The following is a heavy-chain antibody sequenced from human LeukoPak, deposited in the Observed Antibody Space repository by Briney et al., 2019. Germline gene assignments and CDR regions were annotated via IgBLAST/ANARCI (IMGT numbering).Heavy chain of an antibody. Sequence: ASVKVSCKASGYTFTSYDINWVRQATGQGLEWMGWMNPNSGSTGYAQKFQGRVTMTRNTSISTAYMELSSLRSEDTAVYYCARPLSLYDSSGYYFDYWGQGTLVTVSS. J-gene: IGHJ4*02. CDR2: MNPNSGST. CDR3: ARPLSLYDSSGYYFDY. V-gene: IGHV1-8*01. D-gene: IGHD3-22*01. CDR1: GYTFTSYD.